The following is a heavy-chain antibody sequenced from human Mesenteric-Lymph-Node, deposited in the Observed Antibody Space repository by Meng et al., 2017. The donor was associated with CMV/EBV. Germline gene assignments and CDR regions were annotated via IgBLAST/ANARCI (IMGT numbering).Heavy chain of an antibody. CDR3: ARGEPYYYGSGSYHFDY. J-gene: IGHJ4*02. D-gene: IGHD3-10*01. CDR2: ISYDGSNK. V-gene: IGHV3-30*04. CDR1: GFTFSSYA. Sequence: GESLKISCAASGFTFSSYAMHWVRQAPGKGLEWVAVISYDGSNKYYADSVKGRFTISRDNAKNSLYLQMNSLRAEDTAVYYCARGEPYYYGSGSYHFDYWGQGTLVTVSS.